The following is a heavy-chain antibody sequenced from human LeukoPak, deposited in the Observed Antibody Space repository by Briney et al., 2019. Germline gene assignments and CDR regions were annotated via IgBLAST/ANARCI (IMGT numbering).Heavy chain of an antibody. CDR1: GGSISSYY. CDR2: IYYSGST. Sequence: SETLSLTCTVSGGSISSYYWSWIRQPPGKGLEWIGYIYYSGSTNYNPSLKSRVTISVDTSKKQFSLQLSSVTAAETAVYYCARGTGYYYDSSGYNFDYWGQGTLVTVSS. CDR3: ARGTGYYYDSSGYNFDY. V-gene: IGHV4-59*01. J-gene: IGHJ4*02. D-gene: IGHD3-22*01.